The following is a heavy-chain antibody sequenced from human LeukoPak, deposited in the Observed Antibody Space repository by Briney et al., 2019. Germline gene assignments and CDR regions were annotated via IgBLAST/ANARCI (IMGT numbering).Heavy chain of an antibody. CDR2: INPNSGGT. CDR1: GYTFTGYY. D-gene: IGHD4-17*01. J-gene: IGHJ5*02. Sequence: GASVKVSCKASGYTFTGYYMHWVRQAPGQGLEWMGWINPNSGGTNYAQEFQGRVTMTRDTSISTAYMELSRLRSDDTAVYYCAIDGATVTTAVFFDPWGQGTLVTVSS. V-gene: IGHV1-2*02. CDR3: AIDGATVTTAVFFDP.